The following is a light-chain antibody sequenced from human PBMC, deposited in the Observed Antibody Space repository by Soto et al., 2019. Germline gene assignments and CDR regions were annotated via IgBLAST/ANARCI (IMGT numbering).Light chain of an antibody. J-gene: IGKJ1*01. CDR2: GAS. Sequence: EIVLTQSPGTLSLSPGERATLSCRASQSVSSSFLAWYQQKPGQAPRLLIYGASSRATGIPDRFRGSGSATDFTLTISRLEPEDLAVYYCQQYGSSPWTFGQGTKVEIK. V-gene: IGKV3-20*01. CDR3: QQYGSSPWT. CDR1: QSVSSSF.